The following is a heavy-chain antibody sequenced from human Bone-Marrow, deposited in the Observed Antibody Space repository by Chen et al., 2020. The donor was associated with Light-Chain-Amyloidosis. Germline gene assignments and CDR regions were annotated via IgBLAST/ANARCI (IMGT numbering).Heavy chain of an antibody. J-gene: IGHJ6*02. CDR1: GYSFTNYV. CDR3: ARTPDATHYYYGMDV. CDR2: INTANGYT. V-gene: IGHV1-3*04. D-gene: IGHD2-15*01. Sequence: QVQLVQSGAEVKKPGASVKVSCKASGYSFTNYVIHWVRQAPGQRLEWMGWINTANGYTKYSQKFQGRVTINRGTSASTAYMEVSSLRFEDTAVYYCARTPDATHYYYGMDVWGQGTTVTVSS.